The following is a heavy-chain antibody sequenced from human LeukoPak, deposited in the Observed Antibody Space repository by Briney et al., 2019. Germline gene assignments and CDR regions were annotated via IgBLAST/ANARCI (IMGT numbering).Heavy chain of an antibody. CDR3: ARAARSRGYSGYGSSFDP. CDR1: GYSFTGYY. J-gene: IGHJ5*02. D-gene: IGHD5-12*01. Sequence: ASMKVSCKASGYSFTGYYMHWVRQAPGQGLEWMGCINPNSGGTDYAQKFQGRVTMTRDTSISTAYMELSRLTSDDTAVYYCARAARSRGYSGYGSSFDPWGQGTLVTVSS. V-gene: IGHV1-2*02. CDR2: INPNSGGT.